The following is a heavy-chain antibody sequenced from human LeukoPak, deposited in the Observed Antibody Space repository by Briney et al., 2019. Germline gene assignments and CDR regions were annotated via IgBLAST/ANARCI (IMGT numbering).Heavy chain of an antibody. CDR3: ARVRCSPASCHPNWFDP. CDR1: GFTFGEYA. Sequence: GGSLRLSCAASGFTFGEYAMSWVRQAAGKGLEWVSTIGGGGFATYYADSVKGRFTISRDDSQNTLSLRMDSLRAEDTAVYFCARVRCSPASCHPNWFDPWGQETLVTVSS. D-gene: IGHD2-15*01. J-gene: IGHJ5*02. CDR2: IGGGGFAT. V-gene: IGHV3-23*01.